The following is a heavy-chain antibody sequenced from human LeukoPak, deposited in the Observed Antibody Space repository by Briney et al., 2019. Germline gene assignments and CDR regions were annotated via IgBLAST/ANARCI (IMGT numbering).Heavy chain of an antibody. V-gene: IGHV4-59*01. J-gene: IGHJ4*02. Sequence: PSETLSLTCTVSGGSFSSSYWSWIRQPPGKGLEWIGNIYYSGSTNYNPPPKSRVTISVDTSKKQFSLKLSSVSAADTAVYYCARAIRYYYDSSGSYYFDYGGQGTLVTVSS. D-gene: IGHD3-22*01. CDR2: IYYSGST. CDR3: ARAIRYYYDSSGSYYFDY. CDR1: GGSFSSSY.